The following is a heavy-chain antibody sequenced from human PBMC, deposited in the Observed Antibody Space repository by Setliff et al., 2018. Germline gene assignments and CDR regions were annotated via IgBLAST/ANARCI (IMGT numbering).Heavy chain of an antibody. D-gene: IGHD6-25*01. Sequence: LSLTCNVSGDSMNDNHWTWIRQPPGKGLEWIGYIYTSGGTNYNPSLKSRVTISVDMSKNQFSLKLSSVIAADTAVYYCARGVSGVSWTPRYWGRGILVTVSS. CDR3: ARGVSGVSWTPRY. CDR1: GDSMNDNH. V-gene: IGHV4-4*08. J-gene: IGHJ4*02. CDR2: IYTSGGT.